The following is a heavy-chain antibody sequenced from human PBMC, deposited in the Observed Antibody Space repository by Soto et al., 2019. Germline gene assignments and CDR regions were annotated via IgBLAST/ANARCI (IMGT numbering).Heavy chain of an antibody. D-gene: IGHD3-22*01. CDR3: TTTSRLYYRGDSSGYGQFDY. CDR1: GFTFSNAW. Sequence: PGGSLRLSCAASGFTFSNAWMNWVRQAPGKGLEWVGRIKSKTDGGTTDYAAPVKGRFTISRDDSKNTLYLQMNSLKTEDTAVYYCTTTSRLYYRGDSSGYGQFDYWGQGTLVTVSS. J-gene: IGHJ4*02. V-gene: IGHV3-15*07. CDR2: IKSKTDGGTT.